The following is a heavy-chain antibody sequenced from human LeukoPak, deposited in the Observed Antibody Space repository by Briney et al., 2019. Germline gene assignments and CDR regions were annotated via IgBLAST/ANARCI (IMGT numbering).Heavy chain of an antibody. J-gene: IGHJ4*02. CDR2: IYSGGST. V-gene: IGHV3-66*01. CDR1: GFTVSSNY. Sequence: PGGSLRLSCAASGFTVSSNYMTWVRQAPGKGLEWVSVIYSGGSTYYADSVKGRFTISRDNSKNTLYLQMNSLRAEDTAVYYCAREGPRYYDILTGYSHEYYFDYWGQGTLVTVSS. D-gene: IGHD3-9*01. CDR3: AREGPRYYDILTGYSHEYYFDY.